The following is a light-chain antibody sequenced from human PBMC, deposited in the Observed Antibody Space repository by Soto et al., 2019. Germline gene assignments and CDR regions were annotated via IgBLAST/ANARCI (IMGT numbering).Light chain of an antibody. CDR3: QQSYSTPWT. Sequence: IQMTQSPSSLSTSVGDRVTITCRASHSINIYLNWYQQKPGKDPNLLIYVASSLHSGFPFRFSGSGSGTDFTLTISSLQPEDFSTYYCQQSYSTPWTFGQGTKVQIK. V-gene: IGKV1-39*01. J-gene: IGKJ1*01. CDR1: HSINIY. CDR2: VAS.